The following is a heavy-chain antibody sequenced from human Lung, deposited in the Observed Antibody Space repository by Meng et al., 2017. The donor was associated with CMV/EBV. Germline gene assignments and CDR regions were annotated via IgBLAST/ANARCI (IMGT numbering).Heavy chain of an antibody. D-gene: IGHD2-2*01. Sequence: SGYTFTNYDINWVRQATGQGLEWMGWINPNTGDTVYAQNFQGRITFTGDTSMTTVHMDLSSLTSEDTAVYYCARGLGYCSTTSCYSDYWGQGTLVTVSS. CDR2: INPNTGDT. CDR1: GYTFTNYD. CDR3: ARGLGYCSTTSCYSDY. V-gene: IGHV1-8*03. J-gene: IGHJ4*02.